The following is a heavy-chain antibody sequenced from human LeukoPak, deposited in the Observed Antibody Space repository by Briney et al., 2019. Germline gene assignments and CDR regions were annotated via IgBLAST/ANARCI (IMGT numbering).Heavy chain of an antibody. Sequence: SETLFLTCTVSGGSISSSSYYWGWIRQPPGKGLEWIGSIYYSGSTYYNPSLKSRVTISVDTSKNQFSLKLSSVTAADTAVYYCARQWIQLWPYSEPHWFDPWGQGTLVTVSS. V-gene: IGHV4-39*01. CDR3: ARQWIQLWPYSEPHWFDP. CDR1: GGSISSSSYY. D-gene: IGHD5-18*01. J-gene: IGHJ5*02. CDR2: IYYSGST.